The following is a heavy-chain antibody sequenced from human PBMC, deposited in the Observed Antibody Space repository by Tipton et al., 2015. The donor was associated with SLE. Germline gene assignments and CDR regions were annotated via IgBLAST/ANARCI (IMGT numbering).Heavy chain of an antibody. CDR3: AKDHPDPQLED. D-gene: IGHD6-13*01. V-gene: IGHV3-9*01. J-gene: IGHJ4*02. Sequence: SLRLSCAASGFTFDDYAMHWVRQAPGKGLEWVSGISWNSGSIGYADSVKGRFTISRDNSKNTLYLQMNSLRAEDTAVYYCAKDHPDPQLEDWGQGTLVTVSS. CDR1: GFTFDDYA. CDR2: ISWNSGSI.